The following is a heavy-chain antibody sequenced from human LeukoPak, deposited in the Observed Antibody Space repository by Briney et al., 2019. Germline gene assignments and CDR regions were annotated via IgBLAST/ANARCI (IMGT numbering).Heavy chain of an antibody. V-gene: IGHV1-18*01. D-gene: IGHD3-3*01. CDR3: ARAHYDFWSGRRFPVDY. CDR1: GYTFTSYG. CDR2: ISAYNGNT. J-gene: IGHJ4*02. Sequence: GASVKVSCKASGYTFTSYGISWVRQAPGQGLEWMGWISAYNGNTNYAQKLQGRVTMTTDTSTSTAYMELRSLRSDDTAVYYCARAHYDFWSGRRFPVDYWGQGTLVTVSS.